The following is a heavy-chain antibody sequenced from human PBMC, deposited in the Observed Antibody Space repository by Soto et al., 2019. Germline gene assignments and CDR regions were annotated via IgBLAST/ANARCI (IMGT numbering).Heavy chain of an antibody. CDR2: ISAYNGNT. CDR3: ARIRAVVPAAMPNYYYYMDV. J-gene: IGHJ6*03. V-gene: IGHV1-18*01. Sequence: GASVKVSCKASGYTFTSYGISWGRQAPGQGLEWMGWISAYNGNTNYAQKLQGRVTMTTDTSTSTAYMELRSLRSDDTAVYYCARIRAVVPAAMPNYYYYMDVWGKGTTVTVSS. D-gene: IGHD2-2*01. CDR1: GYTFTSYG.